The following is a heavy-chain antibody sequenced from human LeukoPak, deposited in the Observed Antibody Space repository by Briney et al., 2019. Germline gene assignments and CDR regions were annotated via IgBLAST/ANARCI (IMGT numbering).Heavy chain of an antibody. V-gene: IGHV3-74*01. CDR1: GFTFRGYW. J-gene: IGHJ5*01. D-gene: IGHD1-26*01. Sequence: GGSLRLSCAASGFTFRGYWMHWIRQAPGKGLVWVSRIKGDGSHTIYADSVKGRFTISRDNAKNTLYLQMKSLRVEDTALYYCVRDWDHFDFDSWGQGTLVTVSS. CDR3: VRDWDHFDFDS. CDR2: IKGDGSHT.